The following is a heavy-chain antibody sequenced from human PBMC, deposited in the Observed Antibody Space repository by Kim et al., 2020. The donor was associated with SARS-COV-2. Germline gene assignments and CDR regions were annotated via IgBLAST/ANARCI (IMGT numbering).Heavy chain of an antibody. CDR2: NT. V-gene: IGHV1-18*01. Sequence: NTNYAQKLEGRVTMTTDTATSTAYMELRSLRSDDTAVYYCARDAMGFDYWGQGTLVTVSS. J-gene: IGHJ4*02. CDR3: ARDAMGFDY. D-gene: IGHD5-18*01.